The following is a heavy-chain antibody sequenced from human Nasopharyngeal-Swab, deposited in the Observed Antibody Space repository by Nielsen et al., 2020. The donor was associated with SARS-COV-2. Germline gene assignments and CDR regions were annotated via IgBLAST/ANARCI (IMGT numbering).Heavy chain of an antibody. Sequence: GESLKISCAASGFTFSSYAMHWVRQAPGKGLEWVAVISYDGSNKYYADSVKGRFTISRDNFHNTLTLQMNNLRPEDTAMYYCAKDSFGGVAVGGPLDSWGHGNLVTVSS. CDR3: AKDSFGGVAVGGPLDS. J-gene: IGHJ5*01. CDR2: ISYDGSNK. CDR1: GFTFSSYA. V-gene: IGHV3-30-3*01. D-gene: IGHD6-19*01.